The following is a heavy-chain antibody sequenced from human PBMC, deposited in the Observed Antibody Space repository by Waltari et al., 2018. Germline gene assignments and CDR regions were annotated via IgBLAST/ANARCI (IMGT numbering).Heavy chain of an antibody. V-gene: IGHV4-39*01. CDR3: ARLPISLGVGSVFDI. J-gene: IGHJ3*02. CDR2: IYYSGSS. CDR1: GGSISSSTYY. Sequence: QMQLQESGPGLVKPSEPLSLTCTVSGGSISSSTYYWGWIRQPPGKGLEWIWNIYYSGSSYPKPPLKTRLTISVDTSKNQFSLNLRSVTAADTAVYYCARLPISLGVGSVFDIWGQGTMVTVSS. D-gene: IGHD2-15*01.